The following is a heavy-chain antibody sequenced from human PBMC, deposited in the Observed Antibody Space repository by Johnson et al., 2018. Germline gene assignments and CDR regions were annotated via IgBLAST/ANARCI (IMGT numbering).Heavy chain of an antibody. J-gene: IGHJ1*01. CDR1: GFTFSIYS. D-gene: IGHD5-24*01. V-gene: IGHV3-30-3*01. CDR3: AKDRTGNWHGHFQY. CDR2: ISDDGIYK. Sequence: VQLVESGGGVVQPGRSLRLSCAASGFTFSIYSMHWVRQAPGKGLEWVAGISDDGIYKYYADSVKGRFTISRDNSNDPLSLQMASLRAEDTAVYYWAKDRTGNWHGHFQYWGQGTLVTVSS.